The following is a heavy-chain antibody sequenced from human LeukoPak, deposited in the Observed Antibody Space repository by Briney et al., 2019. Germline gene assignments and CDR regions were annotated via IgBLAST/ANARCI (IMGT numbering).Heavy chain of an antibody. Sequence: SETLSLTCTVSGGSISSGGYYWSWIRQHPGKGLEWIGYIYYSGSTNYNPSLKSRVTISVDTSKNQFSLKLSSVTAADTAVYYCARDLAVAGQIANDYWGQGTLVTVSS. CDR1: GGSISSGGYY. D-gene: IGHD6-19*01. CDR2: IYYSGST. CDR3: ARDLAVAGQIANDY. V-gene: IGHV4-31*03. J-gene: IGHJ4*02.